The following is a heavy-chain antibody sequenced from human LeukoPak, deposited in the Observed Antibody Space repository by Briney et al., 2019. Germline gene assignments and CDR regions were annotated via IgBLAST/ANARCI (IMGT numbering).Heavy chain of an antibody. CDR1: GYTFTSYY. J-gene: IGHJ5*02. V-gene: IGHV1-46*01. CDR2: INPSGGGT. D-gene: IGHD2-8*01. CDR3: ARDMLAVPSNWFDP. Sequence: GASVKVSCKASGYTFTSYYIHWVRQAPGQGLEWMGVINPSGGGTSYTQKFQGRVTMTRDTSTSTVYMDLRSLRSEATAVYFCARDMLAVPSNWFDPWGQGTLVTVSS.